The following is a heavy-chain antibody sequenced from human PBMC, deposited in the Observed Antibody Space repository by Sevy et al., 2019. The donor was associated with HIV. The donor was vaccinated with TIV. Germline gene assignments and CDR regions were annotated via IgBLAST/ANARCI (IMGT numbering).Heavy chain of an antibody. Sequence: SETLSLTCTVSGDSISRYYWSWIRQPPGKGLEWIGYFYYSGITNYNPSVKSRVTISVDTSRNQISLKLSSVTAADTAVYYCARGIVAYYFDYWGQGTLVTVSS. D-gene: IGHD5-12*01. CDR1: GDSISRYY. CDR3: ARGIVAYYFDY. J-gene: IGHJ4*02. V-gene: IGHV4-59*01. CDR2: FYYSGIT.